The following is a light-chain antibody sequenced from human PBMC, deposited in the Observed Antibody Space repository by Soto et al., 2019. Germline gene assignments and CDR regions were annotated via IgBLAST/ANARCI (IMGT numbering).Light chain of an antibody. CDR1: QGIRGF. J-gene: IGKJ4*01. CDR3: QQFNGYSLT. CDR2: AAS. V-gene: IGKV1-9*01. Sequence: DIQLTQSPSFLSASVGDRVTITCRASQGIRGFLAWYQQKPGKAPKLLIYAASTLQTGVPTRFSGIGSGTEFTLIISNLQPADFATYYCQQFNGYSLTFGGGTKVEIK.